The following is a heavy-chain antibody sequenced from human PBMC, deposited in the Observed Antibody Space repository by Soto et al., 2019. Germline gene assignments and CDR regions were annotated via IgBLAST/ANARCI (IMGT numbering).Heavy chain of an antibody. V-gene: IGHV3-33*01. J-gene: IGHJ4*02. D-gene: IGHD5-12*01. CDR2: IWYDGSNK. CDR1: GFTFSSYG. CDR3: ARFKDGYNFYFDY. Sequence: QVQLVDSGGGVVQPGRSLRLSCAASGFTFSSYGMHWVRQAPGKGLEWVAVIWYDGSNKYYADSVKGRFTISRDNSKNTLYLQMNSLRAEDTAVYYCARFKDGYNFYFDYWAREPWSPSPQ.